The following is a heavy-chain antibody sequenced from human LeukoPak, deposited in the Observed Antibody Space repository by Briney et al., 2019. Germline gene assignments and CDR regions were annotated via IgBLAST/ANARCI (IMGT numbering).Heavy chain of an antibody. CDR1: GYTFTSYG. Sequence: ASVKVSCKASGYTFTSYGISWVRQAPGQGPEWMGWISAYNGNTNYAQKLQGRVTMTTDTSTSTAYMELRSLRSDDTAVYYCARVRTTHYYDSSGYSDYFDYWGQGTLVTVSS. CDR2: ISAYNGNT. V-gene: IGHV1-18*01. CDR3: ARVRTTHYYDSSGYSDYFDY. D-gene: IGHD3-22*01. J-gene: IGHJ4*02.